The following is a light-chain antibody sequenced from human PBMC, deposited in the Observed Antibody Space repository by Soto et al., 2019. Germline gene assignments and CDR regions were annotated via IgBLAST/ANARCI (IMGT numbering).Light chain of an antibody. CDR2: EVS. Sequence: QSALTQPASVSGSPGQSITISCTGTNSDVVAYNYVSWYQQYPGKAPTVMIYEVSSRPSGVSNRFSGSKSGNTASLTISGLQAEDEADYYCSSYTGSSTWVFGGGTKLTVL. J-gene: IGLJ3*02. CDR1: NSDVVAYNY. V-gene: IGLV2-14*01. CDR3: SSYTGSSTWV.